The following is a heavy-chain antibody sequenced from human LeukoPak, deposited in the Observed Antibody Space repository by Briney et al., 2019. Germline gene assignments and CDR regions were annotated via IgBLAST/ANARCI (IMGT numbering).Heavy chain of an antibody. Sequence: PGRSLRLSCAASGFTFSSYAMHWVRQAPGKGLEWVAVISYDGSNKYYADSVKGRFTISRDNSKNTLYLQMNSLRAEDTAVYYCAKAGGPNIVVVPAALVGSTRDWFDPWGQGTLVTVSS. CDR2: ISYDGSNK. J-gene: IGHJ5*02. CDR3: AKAGGPNIVVVPAALVGSTRDWFDP. CDR1: GFTFSSYA. D-gene: IGHD2-2*01. V-gene: IGHV3-30*04.